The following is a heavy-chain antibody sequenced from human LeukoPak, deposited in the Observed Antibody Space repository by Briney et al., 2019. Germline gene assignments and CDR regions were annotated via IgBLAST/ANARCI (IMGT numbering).Heavy chain of an antibody. D-gene: IGHD6-19*01. CDR3: AKAVAGSIETCFDY. J-gene: IGHJ4*02. Sequence: GGSLRLSCAASGFTFSSYGMHWVRQAPGKGLEWVAVISYDGSNKYYADSVKGRFTISRDNSKNTLYLQMNSLRAEDTAVYYCAKAVAGSIETCFDYWGQGTLVTVSS. V-gene: IGHV3-30*18. CDR2: ISYDGSNK. CDR1: GFTFSSYG.